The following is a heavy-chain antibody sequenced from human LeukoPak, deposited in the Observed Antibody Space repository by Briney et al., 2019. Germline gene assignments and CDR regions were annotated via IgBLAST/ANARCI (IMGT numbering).Heavy chain of an antibody. CDR3: ARTSTIFGVVISDNDAFDI. CDR1: GFTFTSSA. D-gene: IGHD3-3*01. Sequence: SVKVSCKASGFTFTSSAMQWVRQARGQRLEWIGWIVVGSGNTNYARKFQGRVTITRDTSISTAYMELSRLRSDDTAVYYCARTSTIFGVVISDNDAFDIWGQGTMVTVSS. CDR2: IVVGSGNT. J-gene: IGHJ3*02. V-gene: IGHV1-58*02.